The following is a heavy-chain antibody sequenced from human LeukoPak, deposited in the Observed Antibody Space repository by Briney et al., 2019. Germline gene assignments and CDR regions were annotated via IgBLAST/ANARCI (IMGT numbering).Heavy chain of an antibody. Sequence: GGSLRLSCAVSEFSVSSNYMNWVRQAPGKGLEWVSVIYSGGATYYADSVRGRFTISRDNSKNMVSLQMTSLGAEDTAVYYCARGRFSGPDDYWGQGTLVSVSS. CDR2: IYSGGAT. D-gene: IGHD6-19*01. J-gene: IGHJ4*02. V-gene: IGHV3-53*01. CDR3: ARGRFSGPDDY. CDR1: EFSVSSNY.